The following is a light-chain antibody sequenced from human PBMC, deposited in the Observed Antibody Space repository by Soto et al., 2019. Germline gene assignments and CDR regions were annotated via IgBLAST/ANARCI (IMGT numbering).Light chain of an antibody. CDR2: DNT. CDR3: GTWDGSLSAGV. J-gene: IGLJ2*01. Sequence: QSVLTQPPSVSAAPGQKVTISCSGSTSNIENNYVSWYQQLPGAASKLLIYDNTERPSGIPDRFSGSKSGTSATLGITGLQPGDEGNYYCGTWDGSLSAGVFGGGTKLTVL. V-gene: IGLV1-51*01. CDR1: TSNIENNY.